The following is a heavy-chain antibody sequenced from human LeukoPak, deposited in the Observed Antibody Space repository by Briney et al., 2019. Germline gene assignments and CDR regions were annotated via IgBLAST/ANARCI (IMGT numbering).Heavy chain of an antibody. CDR3: ARRNYGDYDHYFDY. V-gene: IGHV4-39*07. J-gene: IGHJ4*02. CDR2: IYYSGST. D-gene: IGHD4-17*01. Sequence: PSETLSLTCTVSGGSISSSSYYWGWIRQPPGKGLEWIGSIYYSGSTYYNPSLKSRFTISGDTSRNQFSLRLSSVTAADTAVYFCARRNYGDYDHYFDYWGQGILVTVSS. CDR1: GGSISSSSYY.